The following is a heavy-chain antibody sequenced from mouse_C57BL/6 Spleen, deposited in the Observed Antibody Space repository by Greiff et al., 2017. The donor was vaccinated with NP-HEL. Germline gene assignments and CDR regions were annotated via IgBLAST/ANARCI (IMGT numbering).Heavy chain of an antibody. CDR1: GFSLTSYG. V-gene: IGHV2-5*01. D-gene: IGHD2-5*01. Sequence: VQRVESGPGLVQPSQSLSITCTVSGFSLTSYGVHWVRQSPGKGLEWLGVIWRGGSTDYNAAFMSRLSITKDNSKSQVFFKMNSLQADDTAIYYCAKKSSSTIVTTYYYAMDYWGQGTSVTVSS. J-gene: IGHJ4*01. CDR2: IWRGGST. CDR3: AKKSSSTIVTTYYYAMDY.